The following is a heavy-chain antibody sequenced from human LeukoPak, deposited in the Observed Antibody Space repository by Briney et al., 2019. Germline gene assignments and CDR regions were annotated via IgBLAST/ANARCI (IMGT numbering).Heavy chain of an antibody. V-gene: IGHV4-34*01. CDR1: GGSFSGYY. CDR2: INHSGST. D-gene: IGHD3-22*01. J-gene: IGHJ4*02. Sequence: SETLSLTCAVYGGSFSGYYWSWIRQPPGKGLEWIGEINHSGSTNYNPSLKSRVTISVDTSKNQFSLKLSSVTAADTAVYYCARGTITYYGSSGFIDYWGQGTLVTVSS. CDR3: ARGTITYYGSSGFIDY.